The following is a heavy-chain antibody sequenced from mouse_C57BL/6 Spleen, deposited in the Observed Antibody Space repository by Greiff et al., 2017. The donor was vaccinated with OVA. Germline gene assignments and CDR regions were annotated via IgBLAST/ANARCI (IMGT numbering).Heavy chain of an antibody. D-gene: IGHD3-2*02. CDR2: INTNNGGT. CDR3: ARLEAIDSSGYDAMDY. V-gene: IGHV1-26*01. Sequence: EVQLQQSGPELVKPGASVKISCKASGYTFTDYYMNWVKQSHGKSLEWIGDINTNNGGTSYNQKFKGKATLTVDKSPSTAYMELRSLTSEDTAVYYCARLEAIDSSGYDAMDYWGQGTSVTVSS. J-gene: IGHJ4*01. CDR1: GYTFTDYY.